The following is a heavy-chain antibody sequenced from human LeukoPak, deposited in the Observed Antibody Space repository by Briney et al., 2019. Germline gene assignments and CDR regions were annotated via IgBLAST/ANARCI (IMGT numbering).Heavy chain of an antibody. J-gene: IGHJ4*02. V-gene: IGHV3-7*01. CDR1: GFTFSSYW. D-gene: IGHD5-24*01. CDR3: AREGSDGYLDS. CDR2: IKGDGSEK. Sequence: PGGSLRLSCAASGFTFSSYWRTWVRRAPGRGLGGVGNIKGDGSEKYYVDSVKGRFTISRDNDKNSLYLQMNSLRAEDTAVYYCAREGSDGYLDSWGQGTLVTVSS.